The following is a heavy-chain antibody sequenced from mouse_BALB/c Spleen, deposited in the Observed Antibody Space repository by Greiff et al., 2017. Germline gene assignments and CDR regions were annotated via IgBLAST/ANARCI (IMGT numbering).Heavy chain of an antibody. CDR3: ARWGYEDAMDD. V-gene: IGHV3-2*02. J-gene: IGHJ4*01. Sequence: EVQLQQSGPGLVKPSQSLSLTCTVTGYSITSDYAWNWIRQFPGNKLEWMGYISYSGSTSYNPSLKSRISITRDTSKNQFFLQLNSVTTEDTATYYCARWGYEDAMDDWGQGTSVTVSS. CDR2: ISYSGST. CDR1: GYSITSDYA. D-gene: IGHD2-10*02.